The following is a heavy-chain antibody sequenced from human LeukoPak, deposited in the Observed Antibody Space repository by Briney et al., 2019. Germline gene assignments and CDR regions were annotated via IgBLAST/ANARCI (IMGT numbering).Heavy chain of an antibody. Sequence: ASVKVSCKASGYTFTSYYMHWVRQARGQGLEWMGIINPSGGSTSYAQKFQGRVTMTRDTSISTAYMEPSRLRSDDTAVYYCARGGLVKYSYGYDFGCYYWGQGTLVTVSS. V-gene: IGHV1-46*01. J-gene: IGHJ4*02. D-gene: IGHD5-18*01. CDR1: GYTFTSYY. CDR2: INPSGGST. CDR3: ARGGLVKYSYGYDFGCYY.